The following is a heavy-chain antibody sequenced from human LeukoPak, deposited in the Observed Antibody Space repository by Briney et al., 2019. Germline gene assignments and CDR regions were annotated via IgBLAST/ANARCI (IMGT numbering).Heavy chain of an antibody. D-gene: IGHD3-22*01. CDR2: IYHSGST. CDR1: GYSISSGYY. V-gene: IGHV4-38-2*01. CDR3: ARLRLYYDSSGYPDY. J-gene: IGHJ4*02. Sequence: SETLSLTCAVSGYSISSGYYWGWIRQPPGKGLEWIGSIYHSGSTYYNPSLKSRVTISVDTSKNQFSLKLSSVTAADTAVYYCARLRLYYDSSGYPDYWGQGTLVTVSS.